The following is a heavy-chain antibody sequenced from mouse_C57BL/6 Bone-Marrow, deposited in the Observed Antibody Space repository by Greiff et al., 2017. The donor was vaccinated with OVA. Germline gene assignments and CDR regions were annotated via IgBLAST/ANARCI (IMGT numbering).Heavy chain of an antibody. CDR3: ARGATSY. CDR1: GFNIKNTY. D-gene: IGHD3-1*01. V-gene: IGHV14-3*01. Sequence: EVQLVESVAELVRPGASVKLSCTASGFNIKNTYMNWVKQRPEQGLEWIGRIDPATGTTKYAPKFQGKATITADTSSNTAYLQLSSLTSEDTAIYYCARGATSYWGQGTLVTVSA. CDR2: IDPATGTT. J-gene: IGHJ3*01.